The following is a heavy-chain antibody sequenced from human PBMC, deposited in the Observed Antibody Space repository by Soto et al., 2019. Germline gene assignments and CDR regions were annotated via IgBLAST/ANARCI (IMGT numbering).Heavy chain of an antibody. CDR1: GFTFSSYS. V-gene: IGHV3-21*01. J-gene: IGHJ6*02. Sequence: GGSLRLSCAASGFTFSSYSMNWVRQAPGKGLEWASSISSSSSYIYYADSVKGRFTISRDNAKNSLYLQMNSLRAEDTAVYYCARKTGFYYGMDVWGQGTTVTVSS. CDR3: ARKTGFYYGMDV. CDR2: ISSSSSYI.